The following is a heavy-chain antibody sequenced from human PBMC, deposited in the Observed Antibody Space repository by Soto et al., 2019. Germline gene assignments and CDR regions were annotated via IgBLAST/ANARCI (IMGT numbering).Heavy chain of an antibody. Sequence: VGSLRLSCAASGFTFSTYWMNWVRQAPGKGLEWVANIKQDGSEKYYVDSVKGRFAISRDNAKDSLFLQMNNLRAEDTAVYYCVRDWSTFWGMDVWGQGTTVTVSS. CDR2: IKQDGSEK. V-gene: IGHV3-7*01. J-gene: IGHJ6*02. CDR1: GFTFSTYW. CDR3: VRDWSTFWGMDV.